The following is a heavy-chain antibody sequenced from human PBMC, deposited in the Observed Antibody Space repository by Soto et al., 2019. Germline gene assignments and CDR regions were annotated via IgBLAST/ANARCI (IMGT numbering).Heavy chain of an antibody. Sequence: VGSLRLSCAASGFTFSTYWMNWVRQAPGKGLEWVANIKQDGSEKYYVDSVKGRFAISRDNAKDSLFLQMNNLRAEDTAVYYCVRDWSTFWGMDVWGQGTTVTVSS. CDR2: IKQDGSEK. V-gene: IGHV3-7*01. J-gene: IGHJ6*02. CDR1: GFTFSTYW. CDR3: VRDWSTFWGMDV.